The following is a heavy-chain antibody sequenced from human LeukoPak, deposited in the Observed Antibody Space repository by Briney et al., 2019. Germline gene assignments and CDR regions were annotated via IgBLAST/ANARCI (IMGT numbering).Heavy chain of an antibody. CDR2: ISGSGGST. J-gene: IGHJ4*02. CDR1: GFTFSSYA. CDR3: AKSHYGDYEYLDY. D-gene: IGHD4-17*01. Sequence: GGSLRLSCAASGFTFSSYAMSWVRQAPGKGLGWVSAISGSGGSTYYADSVKGRFTISRDNSKNTLYLQMNSLRAEDMAVYHCAKSHYGDYEYLDYWGRGTLVTVSS. V-gene: IGHV3-23*01.